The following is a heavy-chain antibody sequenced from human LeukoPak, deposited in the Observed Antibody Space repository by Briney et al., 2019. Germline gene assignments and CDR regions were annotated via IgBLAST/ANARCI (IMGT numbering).Heavy chain of an antibody. CDR1: GYSFTSYW. J-gene: IGHJ3*02. CDR2: IYPGDSDT. Sequence: GESLKISCKGSGYSFTSYWIGWVRQMPGKGLEWMGIIYPGDSDTRYSPSFQGQVTISVDKSISTAYLQWSSLKASDTAMYYCASGYCSSINCAHDAFDIWGQGTMVTVSS. CDR3: ASGYCSSINCAHDAFDI. V-gene: IGHV5-51*01. D-gene: IGHD2-2*01.